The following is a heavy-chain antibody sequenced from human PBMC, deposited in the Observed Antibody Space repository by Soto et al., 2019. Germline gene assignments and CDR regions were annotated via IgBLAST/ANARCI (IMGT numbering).Heavy chain of an antibody. Sequence: GGSLRLSCTASGFTFGDYAMSWFRQAPGKGLEWVGFIRSKAYGGTTEYAASVKGRFTISRDDSKSIAYLQMNSLKTEDTAVYYCTRVVVAATRGLRWFDPWGQGTLVTVSS. D-gene: IGHD2-15*01. V-gene: IGHV3-49*03. CDR1: GFTFGDYA. J-gene: IGHJ5*02. CDR2: IRSKAYGGTT. CDR3: TRVVVAATRGLRWFDP.